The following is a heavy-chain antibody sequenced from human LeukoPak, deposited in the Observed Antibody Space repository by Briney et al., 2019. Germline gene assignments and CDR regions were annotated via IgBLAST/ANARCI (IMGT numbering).Heavy chain of an antibody. CDR1: GVTFSDHW. CDR3: ARGATGAYWDWFDP. CDR2: INQDGSEK. V-gene: IGHV3-7*01. J-gene: IGHJ5*02. D-gene: IGHD7-27*01. Sequence: GGSLRLSCAASGVTFSDHWMTWVRQTPGKGLEWVAHINQDGSEKHFVDSVEGRFTISRDNDNNSMSLQMNKLRVEDTAVYYCARGATGAYWDWFDPWGQGTLVTVSS.